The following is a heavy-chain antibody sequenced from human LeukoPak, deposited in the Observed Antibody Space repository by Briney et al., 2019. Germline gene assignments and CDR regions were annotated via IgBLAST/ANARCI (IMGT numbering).Heavy chain of an antibody. Sequence: SVKVSCKASGGTFSSYAISWVRQAPGQGLEWMGGVIPIFGTANYAQKFQGRVTITADESTSTAYMELSSLRSEDTAVYYCARAPGGYCSSTSCRETDYWGQGTLVTVSS. V-gene: IGHV1-69*01. D-gene: IGHD2-2*01. J-gene: IGHJ4*02. CDR1: GGTFSSYA. CDR3: ARAPGGYCSSTSCRETDY. CDR2: VIPIFGTA.